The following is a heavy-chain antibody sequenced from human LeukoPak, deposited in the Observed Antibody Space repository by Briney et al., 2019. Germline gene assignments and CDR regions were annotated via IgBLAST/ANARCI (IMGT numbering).Heavy chain of an antibody. CDR3: AKGQLWSGVAYFDY. Sequence: PGGSLRLSCAASGFTFSTFAMSWVRQAPGKGLEWVSLISASGGNTYYADSMKGRLTISRDNSKNTLYLQMSSLRAEDTAVYYCAKGQLWSGVAYFDYWGQRTLATVSS. J-gene: IGHJ4*02. CDR1: GFTFSTFA. CDR2: ISASGGNT. V-gene: IGHV3-23*01. D-gene: IGHD3-10*01.